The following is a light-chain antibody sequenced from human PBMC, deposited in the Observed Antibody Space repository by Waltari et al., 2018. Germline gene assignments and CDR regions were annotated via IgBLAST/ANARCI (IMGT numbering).Light chain of an antibody. CDR3: SSFTTSTTGI. Sequence: SALTQPDSVSGSPGQSITISRSRISSDSRAYESVSWYQQNPGKAPKVIIYDVTSRPSGVSNRFSGSTSGSSASLTISGLQPEDEADYYCSSFTTSTTGIFGGGTRLTVL. J-gene: IGLJ2*01. CDR1: SSDSRAYES. V-gene: IGLV2-14*01. CDR2: DVT.